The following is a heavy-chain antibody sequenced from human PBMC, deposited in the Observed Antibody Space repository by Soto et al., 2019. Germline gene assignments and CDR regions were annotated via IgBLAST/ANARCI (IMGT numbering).Heavy chain of an antibody. CDR3: PRAKGHNGNYVLLDY. V-gene: IGHV1-18*03. J-gene: IGHJ4*02. D-gene: IGHD1-7*01. CDR1: GYTFTSYG. Sequence: ASVKVSCKASGYTFTSYGISWVRQAPGQGLEWMGWISAYNGNTNYAQKLQGRVTMTTDTSTSTAYMELRSLRSLPMPFYYCPRAKGHNGNYVLLDYWGQGTLVTVSS. CDR2: ISAYNGNT.